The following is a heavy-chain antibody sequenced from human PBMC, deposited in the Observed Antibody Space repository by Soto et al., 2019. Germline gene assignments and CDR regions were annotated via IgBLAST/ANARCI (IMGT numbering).Heavy chain of an antibody. J-gene: IGHJ4*02. Sequence: QVQLVQSGAEVRQPASSVKVSCKTSGGTFSSYAISWVRQAPGQGLEWMGGSVPIVGTSTYAQTFQGRVTITADESTSPVSLELSSLRSADTAVYYCVRVVAIPGYPDNWGQGTLVTVSS. V-gene: IGHV1-69*12. D-gene: IGHD5-12*01. CDR2: SVPIVGTS. CDR1: GGTFSSYA. CDR3: VRVVAIPGYPDN.